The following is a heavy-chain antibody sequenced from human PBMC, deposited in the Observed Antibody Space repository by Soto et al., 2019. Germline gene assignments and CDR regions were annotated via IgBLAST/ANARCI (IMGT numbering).Heavy chain of an antibody. CDR3: ARQDTAMVRWDYYYGMDV. CDR2: IYYSGST. D-gene: IGHD5-18*01. CDR1: GGSIISSTYY. V-gene: IGHV4-39*01. J-gene: IGHJ6*02. Sequence: QLQLQESGPGLVKPSETLSLTCSVSGGSIISSTYYWGWIRQPPGKGLEWIGSIYYSGSTYYNPSLKSRVPISIDTSKNQFSLKLSSVTAADTAVYYCARQDTAMVRWDYYYGMDVWGQGSTVTVSS.